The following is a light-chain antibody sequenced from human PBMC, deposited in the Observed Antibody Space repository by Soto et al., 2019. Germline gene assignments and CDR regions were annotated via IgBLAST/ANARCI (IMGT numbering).Light chain of an antibody. V-gene: IGLV2-8*01. CDR2: EVT. J-gene: IGLJ1*01. CDR1: ISDVGGYDY. CDR3: SSYTGGNTPHV. Sequence: QCALTQPPSSSGSPGESVTISCTGTISDVGGYDYVSWYQQHPGKAPKLMIYEVTIRPSGVSDRFSGSKSGNTASLTVSGLQAEDEADYYCSSYTGGNTPHVFGTGTKVTVL.